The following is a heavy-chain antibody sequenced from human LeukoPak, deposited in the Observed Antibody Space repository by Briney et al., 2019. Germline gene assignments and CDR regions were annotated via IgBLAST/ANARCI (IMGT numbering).Heavy chain of an antibody. J-gene: IGHJ4*02. D-gene: IGHD1-7*01. Sequence: GASVKVSCKASGYTFTSYGISWVRQAPGQGLEWMGWISAYNGNTNYAQKLQGRVTVTTDTSTSTAYMELRSLRSDDAAVYYCARDRGITGTTAGFDYWGQGTLVTVSS. CDR3: ARDRGITGTTAGFDY. V-gene: IGHV1-18*01. CDR1: GYTFTSYG. CDR2: ISAYNGNT.